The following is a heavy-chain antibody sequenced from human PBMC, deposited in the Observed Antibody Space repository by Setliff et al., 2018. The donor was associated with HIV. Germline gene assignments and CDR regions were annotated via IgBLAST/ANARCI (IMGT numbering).Heavy chain of an antibody. D-gene: IGHD6-13*01. V-gene: IGHV4-34*01. CDR1: GETFSGYY. Sequence: SETLSLTCAVYGETFSGYYWSWIRQPPGKGLKWIGEINHSGSTTYHPSLRSRATISADTSKNQFSLDLSSVTAADTAVYYCARLGWQQNYYYYYMDVWGKGTTVTVSS. J-gene: IGHJ6*03. CDR3: ARLGWQQNYYYYYMDV. CDR2: INHSGST.